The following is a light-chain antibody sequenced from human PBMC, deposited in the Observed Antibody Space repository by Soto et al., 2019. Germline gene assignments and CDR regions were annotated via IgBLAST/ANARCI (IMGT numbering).Light chain of an antibody. CDR3: CSSAGSYTYVV. V-gene: IGLV2-11*01. J-gene: IGLJ2*01. CDR1: SSDVGGDNY. Sequence: QSALTQPRSVSGSPGQSVTISCTGTSSDVGGDNYVSWYQQHPGKAPKLMIYDVSKRPSGVPDRFSGSKSGNTASLTISGLQAEDEADDYCCSSAGSYTYVVFGGGTKLTVL. CDR2: DVS.